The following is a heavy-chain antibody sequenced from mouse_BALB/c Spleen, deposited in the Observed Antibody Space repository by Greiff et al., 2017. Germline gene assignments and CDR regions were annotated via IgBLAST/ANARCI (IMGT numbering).Heavy chain of an antibody. J-gene: IGHJ2*01. CDR2: ISDGGSYT. V-gene: IGHV5-4*02. CDR3: ARGDYGSYYFDY. CDR1: GFTFSDYY. Sequence: EVQRVESGGGLVKPGGSLKLSCAASGFTFSDYYMYWVRQTPEKRLEWVATISDGGSYTYYPDSVKGRFTISRDNAKNNLYLQMSSLKSEDTAMYYCARGDYGSYYFDYWGQGTTLTVSS. D-gene: IGHD1-1*01.